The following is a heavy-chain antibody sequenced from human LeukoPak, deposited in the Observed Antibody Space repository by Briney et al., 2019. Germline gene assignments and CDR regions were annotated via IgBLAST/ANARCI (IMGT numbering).Heavy chain of an antibody. CDR2: IRYDGSKK. V-gene: IGHV3-30*02. CDR1: GFTFSSYG. J-gene: IGHJ4*02. CDR3: ARDPGTLATYFDY. Sequence: GGSLRLSCAASGFTFSSYGMHWVRQAPGKGLEWVAFIRYDGSKKYYADSVKGRFTISRDDSKNTLYLQMNSLRAEDTAIYYCARDPGTLATYFDYWGPGTLVTVSS. D-gene: IGHD6-13*01.